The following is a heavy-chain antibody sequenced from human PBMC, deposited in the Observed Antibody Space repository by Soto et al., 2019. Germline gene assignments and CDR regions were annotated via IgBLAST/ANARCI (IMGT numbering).Heavy chain of an antibody. Sequence: SETLSLTCTVSGGSISSYYWSWIRQPPGKGLEWIGYIYYSGSTNYNPSLKSRVTISIDTSKNQFSLKLSSVTAADTAVYYCARSYGGRIFDSWGEGTLVTVSS. CDR2: IYYSGST. CDR1: GGSISSYY. J-gene: IGHJ4*02. CDR3: ARSYGGRIFDS. D-gene: IGHD2-15*01. V-gene: IGHV4-59*01.